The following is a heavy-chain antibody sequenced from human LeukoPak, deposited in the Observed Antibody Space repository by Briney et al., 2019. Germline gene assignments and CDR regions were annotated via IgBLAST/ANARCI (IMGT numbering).Heavy chain of an antibody. CDR2: IHSSSGSI. J-gene: IGHJ3*02. CDR3: ARDLAWDAFDI. Sequence: GGSLRLSCAACGFNFTNYNMNWVRQAPGKGLEWVSSIHSSSGSIYYADSLKGRFTISRDNAKNSLYLQMNSLRAEDTAVYYCARDLAWDAFDIWGQGTMVTVSS. V-gene: IGHV3-21*01. CDR1: GFNFTNYN.